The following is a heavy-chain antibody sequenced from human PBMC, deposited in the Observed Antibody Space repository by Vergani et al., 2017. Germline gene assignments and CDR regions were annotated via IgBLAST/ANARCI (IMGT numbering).Heavy chain of an antibody. CDR1: GFTFSSYS. J-gene: IGHJ4*02. CDR3: ARILFRANDY. D-gene: IGHD4/OR15-4a*01. Sequence: EVQLVESGGGLVKPGGSLRLSCAASGFTFSSYSMNWVRQAPGKGLEWVGRIKSKTDGGTTDYAAPVKGRFTISRDDSKNTLYLQMNSLKTEDTAVYYCARILFRANDYWGQGTLVTVSS. V-gene: IGHV3-15*01. CDR2: IKSKTDGGTT.